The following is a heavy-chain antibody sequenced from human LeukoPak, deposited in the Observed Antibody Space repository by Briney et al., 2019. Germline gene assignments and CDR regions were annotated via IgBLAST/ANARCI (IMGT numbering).Heavy chain of an antibody. V-gene: IGHV3-30*04. CDR1: GFTFSSYA. D-gene: IGHD6-19*01. Sequence: PGGSLRLSCAASGFTFSSYAMHWVRQAPGKGLEWVAVISYDGSNKYYADSVKGRFTISRDNSKNTLYLQMNSLGAEDTAVYYCARSPTYSSGWYFDYWGQGTLVTVSS. J-gene: IGHJ4*02. CDR2: ISYDGSNK. CDR3: ARSPTYSSGWYFDY.